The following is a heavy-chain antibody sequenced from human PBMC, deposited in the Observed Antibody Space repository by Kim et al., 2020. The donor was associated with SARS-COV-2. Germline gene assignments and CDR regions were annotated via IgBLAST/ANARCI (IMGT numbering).Heavy chain of an antibody. D-gene: IGHD6-19*01. V-gene: IGHV6-1*01. CDR1: GDSVSSNSAA. CDR2: TYYRSKWYN. J-gene: IGHJ5*02. CDR3: ARDKGSSGWLPPYNWFDP. Sequence: SQTLSLTCAISGDSVSSNSAAWNWIRQSPSRGLEWLGRTYYRSKWYNDYAVSVKSRITINPDTSKNQFSLQLNSVTPEDTAVYYCARDKGSSGWLPPYNWFDPWGQGTLVTVSS.